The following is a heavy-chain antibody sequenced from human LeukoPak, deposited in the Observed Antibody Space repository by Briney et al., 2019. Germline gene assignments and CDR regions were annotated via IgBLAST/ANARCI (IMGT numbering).Heavy chain of an antibody. CDR2: VSYSGTT. J-gene: IGHJ5*02. D-gene: IGHD3-22*01. Sequence: SETLSLTCTVSGGSISSSNYYWGWIRQPPGKGLEWIGRVSYSGTTSYNPSLSSRVTISVDTSKNQFSLKLSSVTAADTAVYYCARFGGTYYYDSSGPADHWGQGTLVTVSS. CDR3: ARFGGTYYYDSSGPADH. CDR1: GGSISSSNYY. V-gene: IGHV4-39*07.